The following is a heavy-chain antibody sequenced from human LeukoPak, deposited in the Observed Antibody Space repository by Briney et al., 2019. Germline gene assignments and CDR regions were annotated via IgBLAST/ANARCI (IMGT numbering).Heavy chain of an antibody. J-gene: IGHJ6*04. D-gene: IGHD4-11*01. V-gene: IGHV3-7*01. CDR2: IKQDGSER. CDR1: GCTFSIYS. Sequence: PGGSLRLSCAASGCTFSIYSMSWGRQAPGKGLEWVATIKQDGSERYYVDSVKGRFTISRDNAKNSLYLQMNSLRAEDTAVYYGARSGGLHPTTDVCGKGTTVTVSS. CDR3: ARSGGLHPTTDV.